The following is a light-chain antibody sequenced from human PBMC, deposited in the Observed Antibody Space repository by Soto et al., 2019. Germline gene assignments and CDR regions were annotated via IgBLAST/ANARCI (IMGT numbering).Light chain of an antibody. Sequence: QLVLTQPPSVSGAPGQRVTISCTGSSSNSGLSYYVQWYQQLPGSAPKLLIYGNTNRLSGVPDRFSGSKSGTSASLAITGLQAEDEADYYCQSYDSSLSAYVFGTGTKVTVL. CDR2: GNT. CDR1: SSNSGLSYY. CDR3: QSYDSSLSAYV. J-gene: IGLJ1*01. V-gene: IGLV1-40*01.